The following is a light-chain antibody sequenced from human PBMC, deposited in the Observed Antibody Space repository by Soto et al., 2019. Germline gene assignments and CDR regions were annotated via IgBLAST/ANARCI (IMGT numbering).Light chain of an antibody. CDR3: QQFKSYPRT. J-gene: IGKJ4*01. V-gene: IGKV1-9*01. Sequence: IQLTQSPSSLSASVGDRVTITCRASQGISSNLAWYQQKPGKVPKLLISAASTLQSGVPSRLSGSGSGTDFTLTISSLQPEDFATYYCQQFKSYPRTVGGGTKVDSK. CDR1: QGISSN. CDR2: AAS.